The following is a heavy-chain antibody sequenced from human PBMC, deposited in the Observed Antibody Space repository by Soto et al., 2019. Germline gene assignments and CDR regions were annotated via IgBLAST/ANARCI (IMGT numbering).Heavy chain of an antibody. CDR3: ARRGENYDYVWGSYRYTYYFDY. CDR2: IYPGDSDT. D-gene: IGHD3-16*02. J-gene: IGHJ4*02. Sequence: EVQLVQSGAEVKKPGESLKISCKGSGYSFTSYWIGWVRQMPGKGLEWMGIIYPGDSDTRYSPSFQGQVTISADKSISTAYLQWSSLKASDTAMYYCARRGENYDYVWGSYRYTYYFDYWGQGTLVTVSS. V-gene: IGHV5-51*01. CDR1: GYSFTSYW.